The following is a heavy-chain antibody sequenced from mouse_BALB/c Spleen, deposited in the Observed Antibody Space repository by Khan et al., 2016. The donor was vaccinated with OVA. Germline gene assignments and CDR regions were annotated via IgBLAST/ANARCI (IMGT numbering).Heavy chain of an antibody. Sequence: QVQLKESGPGLVAPSQSLSITCTVSGFSLTDFGVHWVRQPPGKGLEWLVLIWSDGTTTYNSALKSRLSISKDTSKSQDFLKMNSLQTDDTAMYYCAINSYPYAMDYWGQGTSVTVSS. V-gene: IGHV2-6*02. J-gene: IGHJ4*01. CDR2: IWSDGTT. CDR1: GFSLTDFG. CDR3: AINSYPYAMDY.